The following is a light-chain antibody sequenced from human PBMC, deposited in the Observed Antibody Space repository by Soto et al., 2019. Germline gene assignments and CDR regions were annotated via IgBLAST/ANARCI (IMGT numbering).Light chain of an antibody. CDR3: QPYNNWPQT. Sequence: EIVMTQSPATLSVSPGERATLACRASQSVSSNLAWYQQKPDQAPRLLIYGASTRATGIPARFSGSGSGTEFTLTISSLQSEDFAVYYCQPYNNWPQTFGQGTKVEIK. V-gene: IGKV3-15*01. CDR2: GAS. CDR1: QSVSSN. J-gene: IGKJ1*01.